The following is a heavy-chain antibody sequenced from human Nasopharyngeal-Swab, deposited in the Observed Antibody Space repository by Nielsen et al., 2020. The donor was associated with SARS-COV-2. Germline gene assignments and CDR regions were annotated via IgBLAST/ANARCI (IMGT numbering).Heavy chain of an antibody. Sequence: GSLRLSCAVYGGSFSGYYWSWIRQPPGKGLEWIEEINHSGSTNYNPSLKSRVTISVDTSKNQFSLKLSSVTAADTAVYYCARYCSSTSCSLGMDVWGQGTTVTVSS. D-gene: IGHD2-2*01. J-gene: IGHJ6*02. V-gene: IGHV4-34*01. CDR3: ARYCSSTSCSLGMDV. CDR2: INHSGST. CDR1: GGSFSGYY.